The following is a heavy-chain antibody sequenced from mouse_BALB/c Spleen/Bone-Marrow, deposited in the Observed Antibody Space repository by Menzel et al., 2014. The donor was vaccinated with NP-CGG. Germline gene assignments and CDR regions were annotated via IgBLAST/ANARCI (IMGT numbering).Heavy chain of an antibody. Sequence: EVKVVESGGGLVQPGGSLKLSCAASGFDFSRYWMSWVRQAPGKGLEWIGEINPDSSTINYTPSLKDKFIISRDNAKNTLYLQMGKVRSEDAALYYCARPDYYGSSSWFTYWGQGTLVTVSA. J-gene: IGHJ3*01. CDR1: GFDFSRYW. D-gene: IGHD1-1*01. CDR3: ARPDYYGSSSWFTY. V-gene: IGHV4-1*02. CDR2: INPDSSTI.